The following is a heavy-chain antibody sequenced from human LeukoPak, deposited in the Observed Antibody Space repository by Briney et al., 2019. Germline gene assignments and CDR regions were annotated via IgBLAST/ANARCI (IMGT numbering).Heavy chain of an antibody. CDR1: GDTFTDYY. D-gene: IGHD5-24*01. V-gene: IGHV1-2*02. CDR2: INRNSGGT. Sequence: ASVKVSCKASGDTFTDYYIHWLRQAPGQGLESMGWINRNSGGTKSPQKFQGRVTMTRDTSISTVYMELSSLRSDDTAVYYCAGTCPRDGYNGPCYWGQGTLVTVSS. CDR3: AGTCPRDGYNGPCY. J-gene: IGHJ4*02.